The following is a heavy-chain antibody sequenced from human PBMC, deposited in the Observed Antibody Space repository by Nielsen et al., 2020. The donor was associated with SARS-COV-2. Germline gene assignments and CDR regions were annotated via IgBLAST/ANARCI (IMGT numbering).Heavy chain of an antibody. D-gene: IGHD2-15*01. CDR2: IKSKTDGGTT. CDR1: GFTFSNAW. CDR3: TTAFRDCSGGSCYSGFDY. Sequence: GESLKISCAASGFTFSNAWMSWVRQAPGKGLEWVGRIKSKTDGGTTDYAAPVKGRFTISRDDSKNTLYLQMNSLKTEDTAVYCCTTAFRDCSGGSCYSGFDYWGQGTLVTVSS. V-gene: IGHV3-15*01. J-gene: IGHJ4*02.